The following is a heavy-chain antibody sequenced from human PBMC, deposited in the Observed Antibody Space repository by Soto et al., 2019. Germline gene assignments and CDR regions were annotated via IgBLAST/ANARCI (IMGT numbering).Heavy chain of an antibody. J-gene: IGHJ4*01. CDR3: ARGPAYDGSGYPSY. V-gene: IGHV4-34*01. CDR1: GGSFSGYY. Sequence: SETLSLTCAVSGGSFSGYYWSWIRQPPGKGLEWIGEINDSVTTNYNPSLTGRVTVSVYTSKNRFSLRLSSVTAADTAVYFCARGPAYDGSGYPSYWGNGTLVTASS. CDR2: INDSVTT. D-gene: IGHD3-22*01.